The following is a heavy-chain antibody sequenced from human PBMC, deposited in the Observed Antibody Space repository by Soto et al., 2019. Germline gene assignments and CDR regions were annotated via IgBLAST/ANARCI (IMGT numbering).Heavy chain of an antibody. V-gene: IGHV3-21*01. CDR2: ISSSSSYI. J-gene: IGHJ4*02. Sequence: KGLEWVSSISSSSSYIYYADSVKGRFTISRDNAKNSLYLQMNSLRAEDTAVYYCARDRRITMIVVVPSFDYWGQGTLVTVSS. D-gene: IGHD3-22*01. CDR3: ARDRRITMIVVVPSFDY.